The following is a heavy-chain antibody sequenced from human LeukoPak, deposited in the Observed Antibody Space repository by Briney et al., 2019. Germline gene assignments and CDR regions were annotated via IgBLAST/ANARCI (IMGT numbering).Heavy chain of an antibody. CDR2: IYTSGST. J-gene: IGHJ4*02. CDR1: GGSISSSSYY. Sequence: SETLSLTCTVSGGSISSSSYYWGWIRQPAGKGLEWIGRIYTSGSTNYNPSLKSRVTMSVDTSKNQFSLKLSSVTAADTAVYYCARAVAGTLIDYWGQGTLVTVSS. V-gene: IGHV4-61*02. D-gene: IGHD6-19*01. CDR3: ARAVAGTLIDY.